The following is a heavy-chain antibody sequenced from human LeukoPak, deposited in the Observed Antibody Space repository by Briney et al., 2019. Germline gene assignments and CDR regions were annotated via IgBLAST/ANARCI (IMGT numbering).Heavy chain of an antibody. CDR1: GYTFSAYY. V-gene: IGHV1-2*02. CDR2: INPKSGST. CDR3: AREMRDDYGDSPLSF. Sequence: ASVKVSCKASGYTFSAYYIHWVRQAPGQGLEWMGWINPKSGSTSFSEKFQGRVTVTSDTSTATVYMELARLRSDDTAIYFCAREMRDDYGDSPLSFWGQGALVTVSS. D-gene: IGHD4-17*01. J-gene: IGHJ4*02.